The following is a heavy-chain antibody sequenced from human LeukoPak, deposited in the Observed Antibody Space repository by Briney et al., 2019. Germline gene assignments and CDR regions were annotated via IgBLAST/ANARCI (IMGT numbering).Heavy chain of an antibody. V-gene: IGHV3-74*01. Sequence: GGSLRLSCAASGFTFSSYWMHWVRQAPGKGLVWVSRINSDGSSTSYADSVKGRFSISRDNSKNMLYLQMNSLRAEDTALYYCGKRLGVTFNDWFDPWGQGTL. CDR3: GKRLGVTFNDWFDP. CDR1: GFTFSSYW. J-gene: IGHJ5*02. D-gene: IGHD2/OR15-2a*01. CDR2: INSDGSST.